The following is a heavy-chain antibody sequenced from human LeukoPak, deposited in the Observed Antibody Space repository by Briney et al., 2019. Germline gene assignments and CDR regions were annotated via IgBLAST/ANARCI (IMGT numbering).Heavy chain of an antibody. CDR1: GGSISSSSYY. CDR3: AREVYCSGGSCYQFYYYYGMDV. CDR2: IYYSGST. V-gene: IGHV4-39*07. Sequence: ETLSLTCTVSGGSISSSSYYWGWIRQPPGKGLEWIGSIYYSGSTYYNPSLKSRVTISVDTSKNQFSLKLSSVTAADTAVYYCAREVYCSGGSCYQFYYYYGMDVWGQGTTVTVSS. D-gene: IGHD2-15*01. J-gene: IGHJ6*02.